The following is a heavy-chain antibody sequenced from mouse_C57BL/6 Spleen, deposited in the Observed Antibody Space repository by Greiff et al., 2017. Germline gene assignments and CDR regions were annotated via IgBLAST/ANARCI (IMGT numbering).Heavy chain of an antibody. J-gene: IGHJ2*01. CDR1: GYTFTDYY. V-gene: IGHV1-19*01. CDR2: INPYNGGT. CDR3: AREVLGKGSFDY. D-gene: IGHD3-3*01. Sequence: VQLQQSGPVLVKPGASVKMSCKASGYTFTDYYMNWVKQSHGKSLEWIGVINPYNGGTSYNQKFKGKATLTVDKSSSTAYMELNSLTSEDSAVYYCAREVLGKGSFDYWGQGTTLTVSS.